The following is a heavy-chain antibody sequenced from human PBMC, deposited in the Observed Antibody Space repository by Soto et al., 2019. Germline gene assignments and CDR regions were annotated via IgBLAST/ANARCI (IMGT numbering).Heavy chain of an antibody. D-gene: IGHD2-2*01. CDR1: GYTFTSYA. Sequence: ALVKVSCKASGYTFTSYAMHWVRQAPGQRLEWMGWINAGNGNTKYSQKFQGRVTITRDTSASTAYMELSSLRSEDTAVYYCARASSPTSPYYFDYWGQGTLVTVSS. J-gene: IGHJ4*02. CDR3: ARASSPTSPYYFDY. CDR2: INAGNGNT. V-gene: IGHV1-3*01.